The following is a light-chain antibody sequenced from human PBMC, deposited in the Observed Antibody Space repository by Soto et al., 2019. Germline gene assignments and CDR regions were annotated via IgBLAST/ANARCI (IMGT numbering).Light chain of an antibody. V-gene: IGKV1-39*01. Sequence: DIRMTQSPSSFSASTGDRVTITCRASQSINTYLNWYQQKPGKAPKLLIFAASSLQSGVPSRFSGSGSGTDDFTLTISSLQPEDFATYYCQQSYSSRRSFGQGTKVDIK. J-gene: IGKJ1*01. CDR3: QQSYSSRRS. CDR2: AAS. CDR1: QSINTY.